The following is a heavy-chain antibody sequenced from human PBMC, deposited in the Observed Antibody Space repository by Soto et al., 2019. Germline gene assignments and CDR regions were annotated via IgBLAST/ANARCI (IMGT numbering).Heavy chain of an antibody. CDR2: IRGYNGNT. V-gene: IGHV1-18*01. CDR3: ARDRGGSGSYSFDY. D-gene: IGHD3-10*01. Sequence: ASVKVSCKASGYTFNSYGISWVRQAPGQGLEWMGWIRGYNGNTNYAQKFQGRVTMTTDTSTSTAYMELRSLTSDDTAVYYCARDRGGSGSYSFDYWGQGTLVTVSS. CDR1: GYTFNSYG. J-gene: IGHJ4*02.